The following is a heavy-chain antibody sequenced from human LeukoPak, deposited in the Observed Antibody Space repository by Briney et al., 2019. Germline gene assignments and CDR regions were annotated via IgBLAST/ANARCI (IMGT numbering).Heavy chain of an antibody. J-gene: IGHJ6*02. V-gene: IGHV1-2*02. CDR2: INPNSGGT. D-gene: IGHD1-26*01. CDR3: ARDFVPVSDTDYYYYYGMDV. Sequence: ASVKVSCKASGYTFTGYYMHWVRQAPGQGLEWMGWINPNSGGTNYSQKFQGRVTMTRDTSISTAYMELSRLRSDDTAVYYCARDFVPVSDTDYYYYYGMDVWGQGTTVTVSS. CDR1: GYTFTGYY.